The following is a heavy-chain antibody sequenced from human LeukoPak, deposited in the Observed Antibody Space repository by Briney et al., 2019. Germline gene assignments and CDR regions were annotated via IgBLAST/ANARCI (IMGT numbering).Heavy chain of an antibody. J-gene: IGHJ6*02. D-gene: IGHD2-15*01. CDR1: GFTFSNYW. Sequence: GGSLRLSCAASGFTFSNYWMSWVRQTPGKGLEWVANIKQDGSEKYYVDSVKGRFLISRDNAKTSVFLQMNSLRAEDTAVYYCARWYCSGGTCYSDYYYYYGMDVWGQGTTVTVSS. V-gene: IGHV3-7*01. CDR3: ARWYCSGGTCYSDYYYYYGMDV. CDR2: IKQDGSEK.